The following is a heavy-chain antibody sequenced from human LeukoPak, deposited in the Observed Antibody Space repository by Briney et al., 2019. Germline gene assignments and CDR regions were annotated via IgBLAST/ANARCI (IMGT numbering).Heavy chain of an antibody. CDR1: GGTFSSYA. V-gene: IGHV1-69*06. CDR3: ARDRFPYYDILTGYYNFDY. Sequence: GASVKVSCKASGGTFSSYAISWVRQAPGQGLEWMGGIIPIFGTANYAQKFQGRVTITADKSTSTAYTELSSLRSEDTAVYYCARDRFPYYDILTGYYNFDYWGQGTLVTVSS. D-gene: IGHD3-9*01. CDR2: IIPIFGTA. J-gene: IGHJ4*02.